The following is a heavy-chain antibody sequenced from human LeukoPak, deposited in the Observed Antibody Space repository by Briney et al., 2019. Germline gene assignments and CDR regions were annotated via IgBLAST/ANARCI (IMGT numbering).Heavy chain of an antibody. CDR2: ISGSGGST. CDR3: AKDPPGYCSGGSCYY. CDR1: GFTFSSYA. D-gene: IGHD2-15*01. Sequence: GGSLSLSCAASGFTFSSYAMSWVRQAPGKGLEWVSAISGSGGSTYYADSVKGRFTISRDNSKNTLYLQMNSLRAEDTAVYYCAKDPPGYCSGGSCYYWGQGTLVTVSS. V-gene: IGHV3-23*01. J-gene: IGHJ4*02.